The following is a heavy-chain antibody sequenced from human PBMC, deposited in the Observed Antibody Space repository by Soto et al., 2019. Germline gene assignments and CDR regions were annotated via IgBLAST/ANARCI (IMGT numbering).Heavy chain of an antibody. J-gene: IGHJ3*02. V-gene: IGHV3-21*01. CDR3: ARITKGWFGDTVDAFDI. CDR1: GFTFSSYS. D-gene: IGHD3-10*01. CDR2: ISSSSSYI. Sequence: EVQLVESGGGLVKPGGSLRLSCAASGFTFSSYSMNWVRQAPGKGLEWVSSISSSSSYIYYADSVKGRFTISRDNAKNSLYLQMNSLSAEDTALYYCARITKGWFGDTVDAFDIWGHGTMVTVSS.